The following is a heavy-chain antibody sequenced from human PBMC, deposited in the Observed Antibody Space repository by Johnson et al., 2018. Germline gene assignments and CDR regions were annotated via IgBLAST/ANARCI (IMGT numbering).Heavy chain of an antibody. CDR3: TRCRVPSSAAFDV. V-gene: IGHV3-49*04. CDR2: IRSKLNSETT. J-gene: IGHJ3*01. CDR1: GFNFGDYA. Sequence: VQLVESGGGLVKPGRSLRLSCTTSGFNFGDYAVSWVRQAPGKGLEWVGFIRSKLNSETTEYAASVKGRFTFSRDDPKSIAYLKMNSLKPEDTSVYYCTRCRVPSSAAFDVWGQGTMVTVSS.